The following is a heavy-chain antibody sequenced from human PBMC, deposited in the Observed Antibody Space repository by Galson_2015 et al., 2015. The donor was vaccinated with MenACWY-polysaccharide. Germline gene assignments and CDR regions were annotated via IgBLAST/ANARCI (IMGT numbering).Heavy chain of an antibody. CDR2: IKSDGSST. CDR3: ARGYRACG. CDR1: GFTFSTYW. D-gene: IGHD5-12*01. J-gene: IGHJ4*02. Sequence: SLRLSCAASGFTFSTYWMHWVRQAPGKGLVWVARIKSDGSSTNYADSVKGRFTISRDNSKNTLYLQMNSLRAEDAALYYCARGYRACGWGQGALVTVSA. V-gene: IGHV3-74*01.